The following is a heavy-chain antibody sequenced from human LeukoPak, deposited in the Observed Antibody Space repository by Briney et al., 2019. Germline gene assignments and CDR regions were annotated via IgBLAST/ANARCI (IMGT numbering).Heavy chain of an antibody. CDR3: ARGDDILTGYFDY. CDR2: IRSSGTDI. CDR1: GFTFRSYT. D-gene: IGHD3-9*01. J-gene: IGHJ4*02. Sequence: KAGGSLRLSCAASGFTFRSYTMNRVRQAPGKGLEWVSSIRSSGTDIYYADSVKGRFTISRDNSKNTLYLQMNSLRAEDTAVYYCARGDDILTGYFDYWGQGTLVTVSS. V-gene: IGHV3-21*01.